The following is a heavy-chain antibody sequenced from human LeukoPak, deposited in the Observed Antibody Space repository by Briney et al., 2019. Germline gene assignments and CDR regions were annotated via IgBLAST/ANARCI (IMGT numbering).Heavy chain of an antibody. J-gene: IGHJ6*02. CDR3: AGEGLYYYGMDV. Sequence: SVKVSCKASGGTFSSYAISWVRQAPGQGLEWMGGIIPIFGTANYAQKFQGRVTITADESTSTAYMELSSLRSEDTAVYYCAGEGLYYYGMDVWGQGTTVTVSS. CDR2: IIPIFGTA. CDR1: GGTFSSYA. V-gene: IGHV1-69*13.